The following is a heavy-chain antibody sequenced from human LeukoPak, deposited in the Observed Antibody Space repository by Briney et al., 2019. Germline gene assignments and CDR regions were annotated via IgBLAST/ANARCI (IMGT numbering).Heavy chain of an antibody. CDR3: ARDNRGSGWYYFDY. Sequence: PGGSLRLSCAASGFTFDDYAMHWVRQAPGKGLEWVSSVSSSSTYIHYADSVKGRFTISRDNAKNSLFLQMNSLRAEDTAVYYCARDNRGSGWYYFDYWGQGTLVTVSS. CDR1: GFTFDDYA. D-gene: IGHD6-19*01. V-gene: IGHV3-21*01. CDR2: VSSSSTYI. J-gene: IGHJ4*02.